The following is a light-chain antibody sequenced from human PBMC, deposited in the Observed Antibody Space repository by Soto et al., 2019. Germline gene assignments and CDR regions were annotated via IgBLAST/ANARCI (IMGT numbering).Light chain of an antibody. V-gene: IGLV3-21*02. Sequence: SYELTQPPSVSVAPGQTARLTCGGNNIGTKPVHWYQQKPGQAPVLVVYDDSDRPSGIPERFSGSNSGNTATLTISRVEAGDEADYYCQVWDSSNDHVFGTGTKLTVL. J-gene: IGLJ1*01. CDR1: NIGTKP. CDR2: DDS. CDR3: QVWDSSNDHV.